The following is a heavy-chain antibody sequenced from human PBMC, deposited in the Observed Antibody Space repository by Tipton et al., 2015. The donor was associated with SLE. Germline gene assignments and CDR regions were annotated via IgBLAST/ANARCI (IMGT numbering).Heavy chain of an antibody. J-gene: IGHJ2*01. D-gene: IGHD5-24*01. CDR2: IYHSGST. CDR1: GGSISSVGYY. Sequence: TLSLTCAVSGGSISSVGYYWSWIRQHPGKGLEWIGHIYHSGSTFYSPSLRSRVTISVDTSKNQFSLRLISVTAADTAVYYCARERDGYYPWDYWYLDLWGRGTLVTVSS. V-gene: IGHV4-31*11. CDR3: ARERDGYYPWDYWYLDL.